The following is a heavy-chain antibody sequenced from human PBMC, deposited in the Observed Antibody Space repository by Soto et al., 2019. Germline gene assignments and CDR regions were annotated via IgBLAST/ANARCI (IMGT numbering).Heavy chain of an antibody. V-gene: IGHV1-69*02. CDR3: ARGAPNQNWFDP. Sequence: QVQLVQSGAEVKKPGSSMKVSCKASGGTFSSYTISWVRQAPGQGLEWMGRIIPILGIANYAQKFQGRVTITADKSTSTAYMELSSLRSEDTAVYYCARGAPNQNWFDPWGQGTLVTVSS. CDR1: GGTFSSYT. CDR2: IIPILGIA. J-gene: IGHJ5*02.